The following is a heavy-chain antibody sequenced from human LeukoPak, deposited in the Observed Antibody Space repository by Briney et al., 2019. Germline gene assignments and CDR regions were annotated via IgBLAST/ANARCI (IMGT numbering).Heavy chain of an antibody. D-gene: IGHD3-16*02. Sequence: GASVKVSCKASGYTFTNYGINWVRQAPGQGLEWMGWISAYNGNTNYAQKLQGRVTMTTDTSTSTAYMELRSLRSDDTAVYYCAIVRLGELSFFYYGMDVWGQGTTVTVSS. J-gene: IGHJ6*02. V-gene: IGHV1-18*01. CDR1: GYTFTNYG. CDR3: AIVRLGELSFFYYGMDV. CDR2: ISAYNGNT.